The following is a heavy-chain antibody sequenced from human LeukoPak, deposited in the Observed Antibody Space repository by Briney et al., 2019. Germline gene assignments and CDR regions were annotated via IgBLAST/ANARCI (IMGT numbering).Heavy chain of an antibody. Sequence: PGGSLRLSCAASGFTFDDYAMHWVRQAPGKGLEWVSGISWNSGSIGYADSVKGQFTISRDNAKNSLYLQMNSLRAEDTALYYCAKARIAAAGYYYYGMDVWGQGTTVTVSS. CDR2: ISWNSGSI. D-gene: IGHD6-13*01. CDR3: AKARIAAAGYYYYGMDV. CDR1: GFTFDDYA. J-gene: IGHJ6*02. V-gene: IGHV3-9*01.